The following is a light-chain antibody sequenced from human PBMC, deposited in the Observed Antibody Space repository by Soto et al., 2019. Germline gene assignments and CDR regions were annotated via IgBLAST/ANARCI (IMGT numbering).Light chain of an antibody. Sequence: QSVLTQPPSVSAAPGQKVTISCSGSSSNIGNNYVSWYQQLPGTAPKLMIYEVSNRPSGVSNRFSGSKSGNTASLTISGLQAEDEADYYCSSYTSSSTHVFGTGTKLTVL. CDR1: SSNIGNNY. J-gene: IGLJ1*01. V-gene: IGLV2-14*01. CDR2: EVS. CDR3: SSYTSSSTHV.